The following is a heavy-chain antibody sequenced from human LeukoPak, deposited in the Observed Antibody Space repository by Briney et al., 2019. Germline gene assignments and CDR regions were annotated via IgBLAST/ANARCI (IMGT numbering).Heavy chain of an antibody. CDR3: ARLFTGTTDY. CDR2: VSYSGST. Sequence: SDPLSLPCTVSGLFFEHYYWSWLRQPPGKGLVWVGSVSYSGSTNYNPSLKSRVTISVDTSKNQFSLKLSSVTAADTAVYYCARLFTGTTDYWGQGTLVTVSS. J-gene: IGHJ4*02. D-gene: IGHD1-7*01. V-gene: IGHV4-59*08. CDR1: GLFFEHYY.